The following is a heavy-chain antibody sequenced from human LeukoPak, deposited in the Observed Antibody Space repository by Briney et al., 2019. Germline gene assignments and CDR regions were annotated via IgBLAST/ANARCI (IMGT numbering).Heavy chain of an antibody. D-gene: IGHD6-13*01. CDR3: ANPEGPPGYSSSSESH. CDR1: GGSISSGGYS. V-gene: IGHV4-30-2*01. CDR2: IYHSGST. J-gene: IGHJ4*02. Sequence: PSETLSLTCAVSGGSISSGGYSWSWIRQPPGKGLEWIGYIYHSGSTYYNPSLKSRVTISVDRSKNQFSLKLSSVTAADTAVYYCANPEGPPGYSSSSESHWGQGTLVTVSS.